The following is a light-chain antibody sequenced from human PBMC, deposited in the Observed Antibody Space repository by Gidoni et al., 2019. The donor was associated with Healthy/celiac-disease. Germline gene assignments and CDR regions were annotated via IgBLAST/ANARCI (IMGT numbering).Light chain of an antibody. J-gene: IGLJ2*01. V-gene: IGLV1-44*01. CDR2: SNT. Sequence: QSVLPPPPSASATPGQRVTISCSGSSSNIGSNTVHWYQQLPGTAPKLLIYSNTQRPSGVPDRFSGSKSGTSASLAISGLQSEDEADYYCAAWDDSLNGPVFGGGTKLTVL. CDR3: AAWDDSLNGPV. CDR1: SSNIGSNT.